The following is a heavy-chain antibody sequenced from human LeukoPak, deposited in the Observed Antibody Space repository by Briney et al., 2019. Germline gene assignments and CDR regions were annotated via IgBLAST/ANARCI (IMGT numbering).Heavy chain of an antibody. V-gene: IGHV4-59*01. CDR2: IYYNGST. D-gene: IGHD2-15*01. CDR3: AREIGFKGWFDP. CDR1: GDSISSYY. J-gene: IGHJ5*02. Sequence: SETLSLTCSVSGDSISSYYWSWLRQPPGKGLEWVGYIYYNGSTNYNPSLKNRLTMSVDTSKKQCSLKLSSVTAADTAVYYCAREIGFKGWFDPWGQGTLVTVSS.